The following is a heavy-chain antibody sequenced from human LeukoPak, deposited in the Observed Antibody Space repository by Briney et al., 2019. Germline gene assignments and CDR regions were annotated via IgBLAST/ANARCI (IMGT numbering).Heavy chain of an antibody. Sequence: GGSLRLSCAVSGFTFRSYWMHWVRQAPGKGLVWVSRISGDGSMKNYADSVKGRFTISRDNAKNTVYLQMNSLRAEDTAVYYCARYSSSSGGASHYLDYWGQGTLVTVSS. CDR2: ISGDGSMK. J-gene: IGHJ4*02. CDR1: GFTFRSYW. V-gene: IGHV3-74*01. CDR3: ARYSSSSGGASHYLDY. D-gene: IGHD6-6*01.